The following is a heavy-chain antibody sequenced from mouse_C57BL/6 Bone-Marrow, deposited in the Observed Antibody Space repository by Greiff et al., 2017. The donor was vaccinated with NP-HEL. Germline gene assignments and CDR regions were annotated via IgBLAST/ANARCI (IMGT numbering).Heavy chain of an antibody. CDR2: INPNNGGT. J-gene: IGHJ2*01. D-gene: IGHD5-1*01. CDR3: ARGTYLYYCDY. Sequence: VQLQQSGPELVKPGASVKISCKASGYTFTDYYMNWVKQSHGKSLEWIGDINPNNGGTSYNQKFKGKATLTVDKSSSTAYMELRSLTSEDSAVYYCARGTYLYYCDYWGQGTTLTVSS. V-gene: IGHV1-26*01. CDR1: GYTFTDYY.